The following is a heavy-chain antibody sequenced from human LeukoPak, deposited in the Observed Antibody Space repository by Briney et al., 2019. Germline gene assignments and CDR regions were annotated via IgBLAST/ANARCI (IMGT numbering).Heavy chain of an antibody. J-gene: IGHJ4*02. Sequence: GGSLRLSCAASGFTFSSYNMNWVRQAPGKGLEWVSSISGSGGSTYYADSVKGRFTISRDNSKNTLYLQMNSLRAEDTAVYYCAKDLVTGSLDYWGQGTLVTVSS. CDR1: GFTFSSYN. D-gene: IGHD3-10*01. V-gene: IGHV3-23*01. CDR3: AKDLVTGSLDY. CDR2: ISGSGGST.